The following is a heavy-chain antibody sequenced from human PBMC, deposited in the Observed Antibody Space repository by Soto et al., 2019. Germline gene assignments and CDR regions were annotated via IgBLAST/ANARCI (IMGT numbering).Heavy chain of an antibody. CDR1: GYSFTSYW. J-gene: IGHJ3*02. Sequence: GESLKISCKGSGYSFTSYWIGWVRQMPGKGLEWMGIIYPGDSDTRYSPSFQGQVTISADKSISTAYLQWSSLKASDTAMYYCARRVVVISSTRVGRRDAFDIWGQGTMVTVSS. D-gene: IGHD3-22*01. CDR3: ARRVVVISSTRVGRRDAFDI. V-gene: IGHV5-51*01. CDR2: IYPGDSDT.